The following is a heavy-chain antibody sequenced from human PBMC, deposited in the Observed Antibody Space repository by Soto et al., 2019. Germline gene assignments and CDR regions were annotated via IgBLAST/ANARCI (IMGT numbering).Heavy chain of an antibody. CDR1: GGSITNSNW. Sequence: QVQLQESGPRLVKPSGTLSLTCTVSGGSITNSNWWSWVRLPPAKGLGWIGNIYHAGSTKYNPSLERRVTMSVDTSNNQFALTSTSVTAADTAVYFCARGPPIVGNTTPLDSWGQGTLVTVS. D-gene: IGHD3-22*01. CDR2: IYHAGST. J-gene: IGHJ4*02. V-gene: IGHV4-4*02. CDR3: ARGPPIVGNTTPLDS.